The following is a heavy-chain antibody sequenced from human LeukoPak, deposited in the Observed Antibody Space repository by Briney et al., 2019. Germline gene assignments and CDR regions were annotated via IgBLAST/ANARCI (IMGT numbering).Heavy chain of an antibody. Sequence: GTSLRLSCAASEFTFSSYDMHWVRQAPGRGLEWVTVISYDGGSKYYADSVKGRFTISRDNSKNTLYLQMNSLRAEDTALYYCARDVRYSSIWTDAFDIWGQGTLVTVSS. D-gene: IGHD6-13*01. CDR2: ISYDGGSK. CDR3: ARDVRYSSIWTDAFDI. J-gene: IGHJ3*02. CDR1: EFTFSSYD. V-gene: IGHV3-30-3*01.